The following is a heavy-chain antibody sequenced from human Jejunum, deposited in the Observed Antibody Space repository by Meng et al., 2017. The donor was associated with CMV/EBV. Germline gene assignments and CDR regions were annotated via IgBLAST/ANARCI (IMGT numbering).Heavy chain of an antibody. D-gene: IGHD2-21*02. CDR1: GVSIRSYY. J-gene: IGHJ4*02. V-gene: IGHV4-4*07. CDR3: ARDGGLDCGGDCYFDH. Sequence: QIQLQESGPGLVKPSGTLSFICTVSGVSIRSYYWSWIRLPAGKGLEWIGRIYTSGSTNYNPSLKSRVTMSLDTPKNQFSLKLTSVTAADTALYFCARDGGLDCGGDCYFDHWGQGILVTVSS. CDR2: IYTSGST.